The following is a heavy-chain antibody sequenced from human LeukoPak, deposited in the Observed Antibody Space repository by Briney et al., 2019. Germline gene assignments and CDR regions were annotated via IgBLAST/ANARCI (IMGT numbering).Heavy chain of an antibody. D-gene: IGHD2-15*01. CDR2: IIPILGIA. Sequence: ASVKVSCKASGGTLSSYAISWVRQAPGQGLEWMGRIIPILGIANYAQKFQGRVTITADKSTSTAYMELSSLRSEDTAVYYCARDGPLECSGGSCYSRPSPFDYWGQGTLVTVSS. V-gene: IGHV1-69*04. CDR3: ARDGPLECSGGSCYSRPSPFDY. J-gene: IGHJ4*02. CDR1: GGTLSSYA.